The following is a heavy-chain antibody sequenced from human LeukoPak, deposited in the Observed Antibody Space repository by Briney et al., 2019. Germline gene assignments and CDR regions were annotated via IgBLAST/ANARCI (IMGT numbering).Heavy chain of an antibody. CDR3: ARVVGSSSYLDY. Sequence: SETLSLTCAVYGGSFSGYYWSWIRQPPGKGLEWIGEINHSGSTNYNPSLKSRVTISVDTSENQFSLKLSSVTAADTAVYYCARVVGSSSYLDYWGQGTLVTVSS. V-gene: IGHV4-34*01. D-gene: IGHD6-13*01. J-gene: IGHJ4*02. CDR1: GGSFSGYY. CDR2: INHSGST.